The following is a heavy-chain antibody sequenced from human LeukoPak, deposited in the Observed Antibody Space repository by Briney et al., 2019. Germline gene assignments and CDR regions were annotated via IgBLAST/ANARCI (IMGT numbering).Heavy chain of an antibody. Sequence: GGSLRLSCAASEFTFSSYAMSWVRQAPGKGLEWVSAISGSGGSTYYADPVEGRFTISRDNSKNTLYLQMNSLRAEDTAVYYCAKGDIVVVPAAITFTYWGQGTLVTVSS. CDR2: ISGSGGST. CDR3: AKGDIVVVPAAITFTY. D-gene: IGHD2-2*01. J-gene: IGHJ4*02. CDR1: EFTFSSYA. V-gene: IGHV3-23*01.